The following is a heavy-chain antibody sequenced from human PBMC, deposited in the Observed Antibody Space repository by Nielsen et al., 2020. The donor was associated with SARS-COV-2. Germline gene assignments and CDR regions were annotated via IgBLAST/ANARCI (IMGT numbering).Heavy chain of an antibody. D-gene: IGHD2-21*02. CDR3: ARVLAYCGGDCYSDYYYYYAMDV. V-gene: IGHV1-18*01. J-gene: IGHJ6*02. CDR2: ISAYNGNT. Sequence: WVRQAPGQGLEWMGWISAYNGNTNYAQKLQGRVTMTTDTSTSTAYMELRSLRSDDTAVYYCARVLAYCGGDCYSDYYYYYAMDVWGQGTTVTVSS.